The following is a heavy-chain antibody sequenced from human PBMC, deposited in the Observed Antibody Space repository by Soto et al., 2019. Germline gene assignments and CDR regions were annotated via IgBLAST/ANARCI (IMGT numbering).Heavy chain of an antibody. CDR3: AKALRFTFTTGYYMDV. D-gene: IGHD3-16*01. CDR1: GFTVSSYA. V-gene: IGHV3-23*01. J-gene: IGHJ6*03. CDR2: ISGSGST. Sequence: EVQLLESGGGLVQPGGSLRLSCAASGFTVSSYAMSWVRQAPGKGLEWVSVISGSGSTYSADSVKGRFTISRDSSKNTVYLQMNSLRAEDTAVYYCAKALRFTFTTGYYMDVLATGTTVTFSS.